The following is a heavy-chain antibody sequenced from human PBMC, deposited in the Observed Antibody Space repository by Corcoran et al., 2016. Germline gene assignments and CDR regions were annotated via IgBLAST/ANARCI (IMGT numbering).Heavy chain of an antibody. J-gene: IGHJ5*02. D-gene: IGHD2-2*01. V-gene: IGHV1-18*01. CDR1: GYIFINYG. CDR3: ARYFCSSITGPKNVGWFDP. CDR2: ISPDNGAT. Sequence: QVQLVQSGGEVRKPGASVKVSCKASGYIFINYGISWVRQAPGQVLEWMGWISPDNGATNYAQKLQGRITITTDTSTGTAFMELRSLTSDDTAGYYSARYFCSSITGPKNVGWFDPWGQGTLVTVSS.